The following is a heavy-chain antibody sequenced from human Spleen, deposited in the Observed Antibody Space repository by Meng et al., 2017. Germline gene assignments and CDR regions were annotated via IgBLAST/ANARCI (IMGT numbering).Heavy chain of an antibody. J-gene: IGHJ4*02. V-gene: IGHV4-34*01. CDR2: INHSGST. D-gene: IGHD4-17*01. Sequence: QVQVQQGGAGLLKPSETLSLPCAVYGGSFSGYYWSWLRQPPGKGLEWIGEINHSGSTNYNPSLKSRVTISVDTSKNQFSLKLSSVTAADTAVYYCAREPNYGDYGGGFDYWGQGTLVTVSS. CDR3: AREPNYGDYGGGFDY. CDR1: GGSFSGYY.